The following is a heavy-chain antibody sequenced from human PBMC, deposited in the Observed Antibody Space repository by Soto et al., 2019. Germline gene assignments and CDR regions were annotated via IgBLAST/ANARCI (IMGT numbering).Heavy chain of an antibody. D-gene: IGHD2-2*01. CDR3: ARVVVVPAALDC. CDR2: INHGGST. J-gene: IGHJ4*02. V-gene: IGHV4-34*01. Sequence: SETLSLTCAVYGGSFSGYYWSWIRQPPGKGLEWIGEINHGGSTNYNPSLKSRVTISVDTSKNQFSLKLSSVTAADTAVYYCARVVVVPAALDCWGQGTLVTVSS. CDR1: GGSFSGYY.